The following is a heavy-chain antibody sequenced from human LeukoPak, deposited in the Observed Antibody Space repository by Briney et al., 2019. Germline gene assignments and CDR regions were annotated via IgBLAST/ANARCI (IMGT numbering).Heavy chain of an antibody. Sequence: GGSLRLSCAASGFTFSSYAMSWVRQAPGKGLEWVSGISGSGGNTYYADSVKGRFTISRDNSKNTLYLQMNSLRAEDTAVYYCAKDGGFGELSGFDPWGQGTLVTVSS. D-gene: IGHD3-10*01. J-gene: IGHJ5*02. CDR3: AKDGGFGELSGFDP. CDR1: GFTFSSYA. V-gene: IGHV3-23*01. CDR2: ISGSGGNT.